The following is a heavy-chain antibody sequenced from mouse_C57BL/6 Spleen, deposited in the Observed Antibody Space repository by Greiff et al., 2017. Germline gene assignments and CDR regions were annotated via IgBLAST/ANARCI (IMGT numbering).Heavy chain of an antibody. CDR1: GFTFSDYG. CDR3: ARDLITTVVATDYAMDY. V-gene: IGHV5-17*01. CDR2: ISSGSSTI. J-gene: IGHJ4*01. Sequence: EVKLQESGGGLVKPGGSLKLSCAASGFTFSDYGMHWVRQAPEKGLEWVAYISSGSSTIYYADTVKGRFTISRDNAKNTLFLQMTSLRSEDTAMYYCARDLITTVVATDYAMDYWGQGTSVTVSS. D-gene: IGHD1-1*01.